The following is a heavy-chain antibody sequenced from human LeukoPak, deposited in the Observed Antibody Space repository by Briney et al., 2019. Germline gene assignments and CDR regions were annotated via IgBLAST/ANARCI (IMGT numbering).Heavy chain of an antibody. CDR2: IYPGDSDT. D-gene: IGHD4-17*01. CDR1: GYSFTCYW. V-gene: IGHV5-51*01. CDR3: ARLKSATTVTTGFDY. J-gene: IGHJ4*02. Sequence: GESLQISCKGSGYSFTCYWIGWVRQMPGKGLEWMGIIYPGDSDTRYCPSFQGQVTISADKSISTAYLQWSSLKASDTAIYYCARLKSATTVTTGFDYWGQGTLVTVSS.